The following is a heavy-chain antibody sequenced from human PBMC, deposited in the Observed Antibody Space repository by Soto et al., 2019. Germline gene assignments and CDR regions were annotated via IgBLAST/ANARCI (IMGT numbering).Heavy chain of an antibody. V-gene: IGHV4-39*01. J-gene: IGHJ6*02. CDR2: IYYSGST. Sequence: SETLSLTCTVSGGSISSSSYYWGWIRQPPGKGLEWIGSIYYSGSTYYNPSLKSRVTISVDTSKNQFSLKLSSVTAADTAVYYCARRCSGGSCYSVYYYGMDVWGQGTTVTVSS. CDR1: GGSISSSSYY. D-gene: IGHD2-15*01. CDR3: ARRCSGGSCYSVYYYGMDV.